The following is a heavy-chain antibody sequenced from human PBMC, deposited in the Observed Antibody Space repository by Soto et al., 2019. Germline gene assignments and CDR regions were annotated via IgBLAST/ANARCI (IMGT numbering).Heavy chain of an antibody. J-gene: IGHJ4*02. CDR2: IIPISGAA. CDR3: ARNMTRSVVPYFDF. V-gene: IGHV1-69*06. CDR1: GGTFSNYV. D-gene: IGHD2-21*01. Sequence: QVQLVQSGAEVKKPGSSVKVSCKASGGTFSNYVVNWVRQAPGQGLEWMGRIIPISGAANYAQKFQGRVTITADKSTSPSSMELSSLRSEDTAVYYCARNMTRSVVPYFDFWGQGNLVTVSS.